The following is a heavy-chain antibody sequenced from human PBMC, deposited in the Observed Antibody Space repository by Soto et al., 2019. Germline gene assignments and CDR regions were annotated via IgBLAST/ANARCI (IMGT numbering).Heavy chain of an antibody. V-gene: IGHV3-30*18. J-gene: IGHJ6*02. CDR3: AKLIYPLNSSGLDV. D-gene: IGHD1-1*01. Sequence: QVQLVQSGGGVVQPGRSLRLSCATSGFTFSSYDMQWVRHAPGKGLEWVALISYEGLNTYYADSVRGRFIISRDNSKNILYLQMHRLRPDDTAVYYCAKLIYPLNSSGLDVWGQGATVIVSS. CDR1: GFTFSSYD. CDR2: ISYEGLNT.